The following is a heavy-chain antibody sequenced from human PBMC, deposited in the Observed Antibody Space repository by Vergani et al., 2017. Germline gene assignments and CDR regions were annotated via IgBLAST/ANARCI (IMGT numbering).Heavy chain of an antibody. J-gene: IGHJ6*03. Sequence: QVQLQESGPGLVKPSETLSLTCTVSGGSISSYYWSWIRQPPGKGLEWIGYIYYSGSTNYNPSLKSRVTISVDTSKNQFSLKLSSVTAAATAVYYWARVVQLERLPITYYYYYMDVWGKGTTVTVSS. D-gene: IGHD1-1*01. V-gene: IGHV4-59*01. CDR2: IYYSGST. CDR1: GGSISSYY. CDR3: ARVVQLERLPITYYYYYMDV.